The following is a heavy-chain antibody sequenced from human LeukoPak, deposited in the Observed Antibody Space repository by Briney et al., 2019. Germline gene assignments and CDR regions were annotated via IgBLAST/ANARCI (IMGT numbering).Heavy chain of an antibody. Sequence: GGSLRLSCEASGFSFSSYWMTWVRHPPGKGPECLTNIRQDESERYSADSVKGRFTISRDNAKKSVYSHMTSLRAEDTAVYFCERRSAYYYGSYFYNCMDVWGKGRTVTVS. V-gene: IGHV3-7*01. J-gene: IGHJ6*03. D-gene: IGHD3-10*01. CDR2: IRQDESER. CDR1: GFSFSSYW. CDR3: ERRSAYYYGSYFYNCMDV.